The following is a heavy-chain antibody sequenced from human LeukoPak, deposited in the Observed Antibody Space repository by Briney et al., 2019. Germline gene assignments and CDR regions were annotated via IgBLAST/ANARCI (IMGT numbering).Heavy chain of an antibody. CDR1: GFTFSSYG. CDR3: ARDLRYYFDY. V-gene: IGHV3-30*03. Sequence: GKSLRLSCAASGFTFSSYGMHWVRQAPGKGLEWVAVISDDVSDKYYADSVKGRFTISRDNARNSLSLQMDSLRAEDTAVYYCARDLRYYFDYWGQGTLVTVSS. J-gene: IGHJ4*02. CDR2: ISDDVSDK.